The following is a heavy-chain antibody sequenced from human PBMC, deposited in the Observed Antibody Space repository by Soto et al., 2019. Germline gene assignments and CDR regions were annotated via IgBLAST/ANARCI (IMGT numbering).Heavy chain of an antibody. V-gene: IGHV3-9*01. D-gene: IGHD3-10*01. CDR3: AKSGSSEPPYYFDY. CDR1: GFTFDDYA. Sequence: PGGSLRLSCAASGFTFDDYAMHWVRQAPGKGLEWVSGISWNSGSIGYADSVKGRFTISRDNAKNSLYLQMNSLRAEDTALYYCAKSGSSEPPYYFDYWGQGTLVTVYS. J-gene: IGHJ4*02. CDR2: ISWNSGSI.